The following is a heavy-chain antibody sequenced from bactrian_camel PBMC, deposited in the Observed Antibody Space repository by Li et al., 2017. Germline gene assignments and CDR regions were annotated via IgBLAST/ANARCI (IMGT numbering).Heavy chain of an antibody. V-gene: IGHV3S1*01. D-gene: IGHD3*01. Sequence: HVQLVESGGGSVQAGGSLRLSCAASGYTYSPDCMGWFRQAPGKEREGVAFIETSSGRTNYRDFVEGRFTVSQGNAKNTLHLQIDSLKPEDTGMYYCAAQFIGGDCNNVNAYYYRGQGTQVTVS. J-gene: IGHJ4*01. CDR2: IETSSGRT. CDR3: AAQFIGGDCNNVNAYYY. CDR1: GYTYSPDC.